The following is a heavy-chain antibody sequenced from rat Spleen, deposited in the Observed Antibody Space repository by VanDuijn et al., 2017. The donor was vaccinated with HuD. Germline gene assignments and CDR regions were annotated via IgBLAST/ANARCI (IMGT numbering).Heavy chain of an antibody. CDR3: VRRHYGYTDYFDY. Sequence: EVQLVESGGGLVQPGRSLKLSCVASGFTFDDYGMAWVRQAPKNGLEWVASINWGGSSTYYPDNVKGRFTISRDDAKSTLSLQMDSLRSEDTATYYCVRRHYGYTDYFDYWGQGVMVTVSS. J-gene: IGHJ2*01. CDR1: GFTFDDYG. CDR2: INWGGSST. V-gene: IGHV5-29*01. D-gene: IGHD1-9*01.